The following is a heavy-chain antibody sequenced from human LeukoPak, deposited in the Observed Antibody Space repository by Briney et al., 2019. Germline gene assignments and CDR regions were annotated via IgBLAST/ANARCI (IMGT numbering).Heavy chain of an antibody. J-gene: IGHJ4*02. Sequence: GGSLRLSCAASGFTFSSYGMHWVRQAPGKGLEWVAFIRYDGSNKYYADSVKGRFTISRDNSKNTPYLQMNSLRAEDTAVYYCAKEGRYCSGGSCYYAYFDYWGQGTLVTVSS. CDR1: GFTFSSYG. D-gene: IGHD2-15*01. CDR3: AKEGRYCSGGSCYYAYFDY. V-gene: IGHV3-30*02. CDR2: IRYDGSNK.